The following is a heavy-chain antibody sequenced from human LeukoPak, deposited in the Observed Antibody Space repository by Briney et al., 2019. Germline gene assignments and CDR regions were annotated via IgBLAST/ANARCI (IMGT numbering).Heavy chain of an antibody. CDR2: IYYSGST. J-gene: IGHJ6*02. D-gene: IGHD2-2*02. CDR3: ARQALYTYYYYGMDV. Sequence: PSETLSLTCAVSGGSISSSNWWSWIRQPPGKGLEWIGYIYYSGSTNYNPSLKSRVTISVDTSKNQFSLKLSSVTAADTAVYYCARQALYTYYYYGMDVWGQGTTVTVSS. CDR1: GGSISSSNW. V-gene: IGHV4-61*01.